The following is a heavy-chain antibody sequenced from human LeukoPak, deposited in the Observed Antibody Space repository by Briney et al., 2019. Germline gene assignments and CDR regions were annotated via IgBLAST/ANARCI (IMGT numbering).Heavy chain of an antibody. CDR3: ARDTGAAAGTGPVDY. CDR1: GGSFSGYY. Sequence: SETLSLTCAVYGGSFSGYYWSWIRQPPGNGPEWIGEINHSGSTNYNPSLKSRVTISVDTSKNQFSLKLSSVTAADTAVYYCARDTGAAAGTGPVDYWGQGTLVTVSS. V-gene: IGHV4-34*01. J-gene: IGHJ4*02. D-gene: IGHD6-13*01. CDR2: INHSGST.